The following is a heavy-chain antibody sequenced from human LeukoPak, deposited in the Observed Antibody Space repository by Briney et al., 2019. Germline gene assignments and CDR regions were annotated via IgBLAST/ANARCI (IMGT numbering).Heavy chain of an antibody. V-gene: IGHV3-7*01. D-gene: IGHD6-13*01. J-gene: IGHJ4*02. CDR3: ARGKQISSSWYFDY. Sequence: PGGALGPSLAAFGFIFSSYWLSWGRQAPGKGLGGVADLKQDGSEKYYVDSVKGRFNISRDNAKNSLYLQMNRLRAEDTAVYYSARGKQISSSWYFDYWGQGTLVTVSS. CDR1: GFIFSSYW. CDR2: LKQDGSEK.